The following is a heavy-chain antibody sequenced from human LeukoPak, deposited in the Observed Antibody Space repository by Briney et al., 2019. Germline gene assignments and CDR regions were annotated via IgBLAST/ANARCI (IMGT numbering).Heavy chain of an antibody. CDR3: AKDNYGRGDFGGGLFDY. CDR2: ISWNSGSI. D-gene: IGHD4-23*01. CDR1: GYTFDDYT. Sequence: GGSLRLSYAASGYTFDDYTMHWVPHAPGKSLGWVSRISWNSGSIDYADSVKGRFTISRDNAKNSLYLQMNSLRAEDTAVYYCAKDNYGRGDFGGGLFDYWGQGTLVTVSS. J-gene: IGHJ4*02. V-gene: IGHV3-9*01.